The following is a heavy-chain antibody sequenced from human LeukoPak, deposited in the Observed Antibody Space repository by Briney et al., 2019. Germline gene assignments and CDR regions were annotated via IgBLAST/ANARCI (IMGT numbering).Heavy chain of an antibody. J-gene: IGHJ6*03. V-gene: IGHV3-23*01. Sequence: PGGSLRLSCAASGFTFSSYAMSWVRQAPGKGLEWVSAISGSGGSTYYADSVKGRFTISRDNSKNTLYLQMNSLRAEDTAVYYCATRGSSGWDYYCMDVWGKGTTVTVSS. CDR1: GFTFSSYA. CDR2: ISGSGGST. CDR3: ATRGSSGWDYYCMDV. D-gene: IGHD6-19*01.